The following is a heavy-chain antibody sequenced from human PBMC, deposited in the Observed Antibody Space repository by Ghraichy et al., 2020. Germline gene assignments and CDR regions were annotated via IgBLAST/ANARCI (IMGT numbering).Heavy chain of an antibody. V-gene: IGHV4-34*01. CDR3: ARLGGDILTGQGRYYFDY. D-gene: IGHD3-9*01. Sequence: SQTLSLTCAVYGGSFSGYYWSWIRQPPGKGLEWIGEINHSVSTNYNPSLKSRVTISVDTSKNQFSLKLSSVTAADTAVYYCARLGGDILTGQGRYYFDYWGQGTLVTVSS. CDR1: GGSFSGYY. J-gene: IGHJ4*02. CDR2: INHSVST.